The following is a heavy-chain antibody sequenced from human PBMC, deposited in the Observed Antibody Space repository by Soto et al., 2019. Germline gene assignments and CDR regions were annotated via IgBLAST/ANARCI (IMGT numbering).Heavy chain of an antibody. CDR3: ARAPSLINTWAFAI. J-gene: IGHJ3*02. V-gene: IGHV3-33*01. Sequence: GGSLRLSCAASGFTFSSYGMHWVRQAPGKGLEWVAVIWYDGSNKYYADSVKGRFTISRDNSKNTLYLQMNSLRAEDTAVYYCARAPSLINTWAFAIWGQGTMVTVSS. D-gene: IGHD3-22*01. CDR2: IWYDGSNK. CDR1: GFTFSSYG.